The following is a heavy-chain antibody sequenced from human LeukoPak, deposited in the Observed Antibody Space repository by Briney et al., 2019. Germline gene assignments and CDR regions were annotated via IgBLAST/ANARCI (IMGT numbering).Heavy chain of an antibody. J-gene: IGHJ5*02. CDR1: GFIFSNYG. Sequence: GGSLRLSCAASGFIFSNYGMHWVRQAPGKGLEWVAFIRYDESNKFYADSVKGRFTISRDNSKNILFLQMNSLRAEDTAVYYCATMQWLEGVDWFDPWGQGTLVSVSS. CDR2: IRYDESNK. CDR3: ATMQWLEGVDWFDP. V-gene: IGHV3-30*02. D-gene: IGHD6-19*01.